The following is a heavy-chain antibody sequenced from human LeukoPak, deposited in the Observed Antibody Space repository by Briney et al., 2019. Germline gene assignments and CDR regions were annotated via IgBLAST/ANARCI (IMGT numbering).Heavy chain of an antibody. CDR3: AKDRMETIAAAAYEGLDY. D-gene: IGHD6-13*01. CDR1: GFTFSSYA. Sequence: AGGSLRLSCAASGFTFSSYAMSWVRQAPGKGLEWVSAISGSGGSTYYADSVKGRFTISRDNSKNTLYLQMNSLRAEDTAVYYCAKDRMETIAAAAYEGLDYWGQGTLVTVSS. J-gene: IGHJ4*02. CDR2: ISGSGGST. V-gene: IGHV3-23*01.